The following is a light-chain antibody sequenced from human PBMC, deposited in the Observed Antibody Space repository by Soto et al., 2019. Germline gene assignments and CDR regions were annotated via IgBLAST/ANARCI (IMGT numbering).Light chain of an antibody. Sequence: QSARAHPASVSWSPGQSITISCTGTSSDVGGYNYVSWYQQHPGKAPKLMIYEVISRPSGVSIRFSGSKSGNTASLTISGLQAEDDPDYYCSSYTSSSNFYVFGTGTKVTVL. J-gene: IGLJ1*01. CDR3: SSYTSSSNFYV. CDR2: EVI. V-gene: IGLV2-14*01. CDR1: SSDVGGYNY.